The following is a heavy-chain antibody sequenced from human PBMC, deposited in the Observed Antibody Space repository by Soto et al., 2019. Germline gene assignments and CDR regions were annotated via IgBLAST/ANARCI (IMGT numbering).Heavy chain of an antibody. V-gene: IGHV3-23*01. CDR3: AKDPIIAVAGTPFDY. J-gene: IGHJ4*02. CDR2: IRASGTST. D-gene: IGHD6-19*01. Sequence: GGSLRLSCAASGFTFSSYAMAWVRQAPGKGLEWVSTIRASGTSTYYADTVEGRFTISRDNSKNTLYLQMNSLRAEDTAVYYCAKDPIIAVAGTPFDYWGQGTLVTVSS. CDR1: GFTFSSYA.